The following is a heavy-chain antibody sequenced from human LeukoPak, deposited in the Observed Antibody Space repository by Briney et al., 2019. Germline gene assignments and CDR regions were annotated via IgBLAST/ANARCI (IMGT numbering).Heavy chain of an antibody. V-gene: IGHV4-59*01. CDR1: GGSISSYY. Sequence: SETLSLTCTVSGGSISSYYWSWIRQPPGKGLEWIGYIYYSGSTNYNPSLTRRVTISVDTSKNQISLNLSSVTAADTAVYYCARKGDCTNGVCYPDWYFDLWGRGTLVTVSS. CDR3: ARKGDCTNGVCYPDWYFDL. J-gene: IGHJ2*01. CDR2: IYYSGST. D-gene: IGHD2-8*01.